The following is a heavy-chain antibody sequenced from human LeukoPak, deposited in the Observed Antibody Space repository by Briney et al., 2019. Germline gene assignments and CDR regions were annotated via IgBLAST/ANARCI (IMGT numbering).Heavy chain of an antibody. Sequence: GASVKVSCKASGGTFSNYAISWVRQAPGQGLEWMGWINPNSGGTNYAQKFQGRVTMTRDTSISTAYMELSRLRSDDTAVYYCARDWNTGFDPWGQGTLVTVSS. CDR3: ARDWNTGFDP. V-gene: IGHV1-2*02. CDR1: GGTFSNYA. D-gene: IGHD1-1*01. J-gene: IGHJ5*02. CDR2: INPNSGGT.